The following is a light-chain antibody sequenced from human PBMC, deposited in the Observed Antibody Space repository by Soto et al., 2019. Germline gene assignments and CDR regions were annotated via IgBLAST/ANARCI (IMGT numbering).Light chain of an antibody. J-gene: IGLJ1*01. Sequence: QSALTQPASVSGSPGQSITISCTGTSSDVGAYNYVSWYQQHPGKAPKLMIYAVSNRTSGVSNRFSGSMSGNMASLPISGLQAEDEADYYSSSYTSSSIDYVFGTGTKLTVL. CDR1: SSDVGAYNY. CDR2: AVS. CDR3: SSYTSSSIDYV. V-gene: IGLV2-14*01.